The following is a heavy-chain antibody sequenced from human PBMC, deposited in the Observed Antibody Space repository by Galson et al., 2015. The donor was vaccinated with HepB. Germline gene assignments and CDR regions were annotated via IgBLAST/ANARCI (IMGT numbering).Heavy chain of an antibody. D-gene: IGHD4-23*01. CDR2: ISGSGGST. Sequence: SLRLSCAASGFTFSSYAMSWVRQAPGKGLEWVSAISGSGGSTYYADSVKGRFTISRDNSKNTLYLQMNSLRAEDTAVYYCANPRRKGGNSEDVDYWGQGTLVTVSS. J-gene: IGHJ4*02. CDR1: GFTFSSYA. V-gene: IGHV3-23*01. CDR3: ANPRRKGGNSEDVDY.